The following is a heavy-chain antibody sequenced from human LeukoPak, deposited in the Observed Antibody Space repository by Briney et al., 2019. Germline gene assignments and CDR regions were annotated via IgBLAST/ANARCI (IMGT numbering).Heavy chain of an antibody. CDR2: IRYDGSNK. D-gene: IGHD5-18*01. Sequence: PWGSLSLSCAASGFTFSSYGMHWVRQAPGKGLEWVAFIRYDGSNKYYADSVKGRFTISRDNSKNTLYLQMNSLRAEDTAVYYCAKDQSYSYGYSGYWGQGTLVTVSS. V-gene: IGHV3-30*02. J-gene: IGHJ4*02. CDR3: AKDQSYSYGYSGY. CDR1: GFTFSSYG.